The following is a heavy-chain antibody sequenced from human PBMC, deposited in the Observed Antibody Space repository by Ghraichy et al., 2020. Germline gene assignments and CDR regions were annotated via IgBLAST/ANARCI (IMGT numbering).Heavy chain of an antibody. Sequence: SGPTLVKPTQTLTLTCTFSGFSLSTGRVGVGWIRQPPGKALEWLAVIYWDDDKRYSPSLKSRLTITKDTSKNQVVLTMTNMDPVDTATYYCAHWASHWGYTWFDPWGQGTLVTVSS. D-gene: IGHD7-27*01. J-gene: IGHJ5*02. CDR1: GFSLSTGRVG. CDR2: IYWDDDK. CDR3: AHWASHWGYTWFDP. V-gene: IGHV2-5*02.